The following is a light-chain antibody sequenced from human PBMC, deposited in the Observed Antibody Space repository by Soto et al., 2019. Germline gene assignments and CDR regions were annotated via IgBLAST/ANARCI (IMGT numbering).Light chain of an antibody. CDR2: DVK. CDR1: SSDVGAYDY. J-gene: IGLJ3*02. V-gene: IGLV2-11*01. Sequence: QSALTQPRSVSGSPGQSITISCTGTSSDVGAYDYVSWYQQHAGEAPKIIMFDVKKRSSGFPDRFSGSKSGNTASLTISGLQAEDDAYYYCGSYAGSRTWVFGGGTKLTVL. CDR3: GSYAGSRTWV.